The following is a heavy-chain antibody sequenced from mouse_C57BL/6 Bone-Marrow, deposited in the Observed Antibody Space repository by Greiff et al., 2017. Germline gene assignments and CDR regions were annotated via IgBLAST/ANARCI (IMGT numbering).Heavy chain of an antibody. Sequence: DVQLQESGPGLVKPSQSLSLTCSVTGYSITSGYYWNWIRQFPGNKLEWMGYISYDGSNNYNPSLKNRISITRDTSKNQFFLKLNSVTTEDTATYYCARVSVAYWGQGTLVTVSA. CDR2: ISYDGSN. CDR3: ARVSVAY. V-gene: IGHV3-6*01. CDR1: GYSITSGYY. J-gene: IGHJ3*01.